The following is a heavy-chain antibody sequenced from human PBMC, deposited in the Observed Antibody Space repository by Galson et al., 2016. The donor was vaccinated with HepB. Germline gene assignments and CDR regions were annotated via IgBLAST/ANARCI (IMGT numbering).Heavy chain of an antibody. CDR1: GGSISGYY. CDR2: IYYSGST. V-gene: IGHV4-59*01. CDR3: ARESPSTVFWFDP. Sequence: SETLSLTCTVSGGSISGYYWSWIRQPPGKGLEWIGYIYYSGSTNYNPSLKSRVTISVDTSKNQFSLKLSSVTAADTAVYYCARESPSTVFWFDPWGQGTPVTVAS. D-gene: IGHD4-11*01. J-gene: IGHJ5*02.